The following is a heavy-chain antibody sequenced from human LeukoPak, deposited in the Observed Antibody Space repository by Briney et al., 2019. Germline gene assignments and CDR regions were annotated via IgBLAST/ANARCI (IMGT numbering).Heavy chain of an antibody. CDR1: GFTFSLYG. J-gene: IGHJ6*02. CDR2: ISYEGSVK. V-gene: IGHV3-30*03. CDR3: VRGGYHYYYGMDD. Sequence: PDGSLRLSCAASGFTFSLYGMHWVRQAPGMGLEWVALISYEGSVKYHADSVEGRFTISRDNSEDTLYLQMNSLRPEDTAVYYCVRGGYHYYYGMDDWGQGTTVTVSS.